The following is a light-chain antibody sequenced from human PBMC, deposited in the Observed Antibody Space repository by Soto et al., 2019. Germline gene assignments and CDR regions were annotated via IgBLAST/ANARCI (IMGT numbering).Light chain of an antibody. Sequence: EVVLTQSPGTLSLSLGGRATLSCRASQRIXRWLVWYQQRPGQPPRVRXSGASMRASGSPPRFSGSGSGTDFTLPISSLEPEDSAVYYCQQRHMWTSTFGQGTRLEIK. CDR1: QRIXRW. V-gene: IGKV3-11*01. J-gene: IGKJ5*01. CDR2: GAS. CDR3: QQRHMWTST.